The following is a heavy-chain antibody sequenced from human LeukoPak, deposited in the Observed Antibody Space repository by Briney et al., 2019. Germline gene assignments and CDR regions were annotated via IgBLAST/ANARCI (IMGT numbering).Heavy chain of an antibody. V-gene: IGHV1-18*01. CDR3: ARGYRLSAYSSSWYSALKNTVKYGTRALGFDY. J-gene: IGHJ4*01. CDR2: LSAYNGNT. Sequence: ASVKVSCKASGYTISRYGISWVRQAPGQGLEWMGWLSAYNGNTNYAQKLQGRVTMTTDTSTSTAYMELRSLRSDDTAVYYCARGYRLSAYSSSWYSALKNTVKYGTRALGFDYWGHGTLVTVSS. CDR1: GYTISRYG. D-gene: IGHD6-13*01.